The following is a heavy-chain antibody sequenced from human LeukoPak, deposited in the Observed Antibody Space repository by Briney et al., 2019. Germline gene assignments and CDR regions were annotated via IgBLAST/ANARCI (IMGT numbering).Heavy chain of an antibody. CDR3: AKDTYFYGSATYSSDF. V-gene: IGHV3-7*03. CDR1: GFTFSSYW. J-gene: IGHJ4*01. D-gene: IGHD3-10*01. CDR2: IKQDGSEK. Sequence: GGSLRLSCAASGFTFSSYWMSWVRQAPGKGLEWVANIKQDGSEKYYVDSVKGRFTISRDNSKNALFLQMSGLTVEDTAVYYCAKDTYFYGSATYSSDFWGPGTLVTVSS.